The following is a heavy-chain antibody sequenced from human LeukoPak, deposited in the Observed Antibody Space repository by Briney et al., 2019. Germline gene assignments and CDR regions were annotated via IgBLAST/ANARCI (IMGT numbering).Heavy chain of an antibody. J-gene: IGHJ4*02. D-gene: IGHD4-23*01. Sequence: PSETLSLTCAVYGGSFSGYYWSWIRQPPGKGLEWIGEINHSGSTNYNPSLKSRVTISVDTSKNQFSLKLSSVTAADTAVYYCARVGGSRVRSTYIDYWGQGTLVTVSS. V-gene: IGHV4-34*01. CDR2: INHSGST. CDR3: ARVGGSRVRSTYIDY. CDR1: GGSFSGYY.